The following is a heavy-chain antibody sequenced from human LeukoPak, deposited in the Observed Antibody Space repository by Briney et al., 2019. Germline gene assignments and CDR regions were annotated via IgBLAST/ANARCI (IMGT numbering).Heavy chain of an antibody. Sequence: GGSLRLSCAASGFTFSNAWMSWVRQAPGKGLEWVGHIKSKTDGGTTDYAAPLKGRFTISRDDLKNMLYLQMNSLKTEDTAVYYCTTVDYGDAFDIWGQGTMVTVSS. CDR3: TTVDYGDAFDI. J-gene: IGHJ3*02. CDR1: GFTFSNAW. CDR2: IKSKTDGGTT. V-gene: IGHV3-15*01. D-gene: IGHD4-17*01.